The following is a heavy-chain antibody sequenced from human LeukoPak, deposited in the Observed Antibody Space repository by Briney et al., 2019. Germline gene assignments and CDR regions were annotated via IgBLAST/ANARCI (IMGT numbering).Heavy chain of an antibody. CDR3: ARGRGYYGSGAPYYYYYMDV. D-gene: IGHD3-10*01. Sequence: KSSETLSLTCAVHGASSSNYYWTWIRQSPGKGLEWIGESCHIGSTSYNPSLQSRVTVSLQTSNNQFSLKLTSVTAADTAVYYCARGRGYYGSGAPYYYYYMDVWGEGTTVTVSS. V-gene: IGHV4-34*01. J-gene: IGHJ6*03. CDR2: SCHIGST. CDR1: GASSSNYY.